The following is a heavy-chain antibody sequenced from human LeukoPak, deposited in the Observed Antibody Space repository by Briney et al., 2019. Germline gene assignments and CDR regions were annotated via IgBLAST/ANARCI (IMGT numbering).Heavy chain of an antibody. CDR3: ARGSYGSGSYYNDGDYFDY. CDR2: ISSSGSTI. J-gene: IGHJ4*02. CDR1: GFTFSSYS. V-gene: IGHV3-48*04. Sequence: TGGSLRLSCAASGFTFSSYSMNWVRQAPGRGLEWVSYISSSGSTIYYADSVKGRFTISRDNAKNSLYLQMNSLRAEDTAVYYCARGSYGSGSYYNDGDYFDYWGQGTLVTVSS. D-gene: IGHD3-10*01.